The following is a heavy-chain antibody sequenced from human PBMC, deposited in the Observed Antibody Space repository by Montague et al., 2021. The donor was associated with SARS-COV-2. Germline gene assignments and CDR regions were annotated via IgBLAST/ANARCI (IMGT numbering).Heavy chain of an antibody. D-gene: IGHD3-3*01. CDR3: ARSPTISGVVITNSDY. CDR1: GGSISSGGYY. V-gene: IGHV4-31*03. J-gene: IGHJ4*02. CDR2: IYYSGST. Sequence: TLSLTCTVSGGSISSGGYYWSWIRQHPGKGLEWIGYIYYSGSTYYNPSLKSRVTISVDTSKNQFSLKLSSVTAADTAVYYCARSPTISGVVITNSDYWGQGTLVTVSS.